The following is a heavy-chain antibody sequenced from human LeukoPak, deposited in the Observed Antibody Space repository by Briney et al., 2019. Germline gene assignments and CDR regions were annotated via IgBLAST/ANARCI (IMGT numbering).Heavy chain of an antibody. CDR1: GFTFSSYG. J-gene: IGHJ4*02. D-gene: IGHD6-6*01. CDR3: AKLGGSSSRHLDY. Sequence: GFLRLSCAASGFTFSSYGMRWVRQAPGKGPGWVAVISYDGSNKYYADSVKGRFTISRDNSKNTLYLQMNSLRAEDTAVYYCAKLGGSSSRHLDYWGQGTLVTVSS. V-gene: IGHV3-30*18. CDR2: ISYDGSNK.